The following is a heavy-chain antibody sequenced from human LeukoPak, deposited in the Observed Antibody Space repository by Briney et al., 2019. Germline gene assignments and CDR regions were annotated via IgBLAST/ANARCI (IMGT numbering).Heavy chain of an antibody. CDR3: ARGRANYYDSSGYYGAFDY. J-gene: IGHJ4*02. Sequence: EASVKVSCKASGYTFTSYGISWVRQAPGQGLEWMGWISAYNGNTNYAQKLQGRVTMTTDTSTSTAYMELRSLRSDDTAVYYCARGRANYYDSSGYYGAFDYWGQGTLVTVSS. D-gene: IGHD3-22*01. CDR1: GYTFTSYG. V-gene: IGHV1-18*01. CDR2: ISAYNGNT.